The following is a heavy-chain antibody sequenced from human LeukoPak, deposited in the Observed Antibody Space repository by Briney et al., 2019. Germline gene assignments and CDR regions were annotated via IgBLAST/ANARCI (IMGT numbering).Heavy chain of an antibody. J-gene: IGHJ6*02. V-gene: IGHV1-18*01. CDR2: SSAYNGNT. CDR3: ARDRFGDSPKDYYRMDV. Sequence: GASVKVSFKASGYTFTIYGISWVRQPPGQGLELMGFSSAYNGNTNYAQTLQGRVTMTTDTSTSTAYLELSSLRAADTAVYYCARDRFGDSPKDYYRMDVWGQGTTVTVSS. CDR1: GYTFTIYG. D-gene: IGHD4-17*01.